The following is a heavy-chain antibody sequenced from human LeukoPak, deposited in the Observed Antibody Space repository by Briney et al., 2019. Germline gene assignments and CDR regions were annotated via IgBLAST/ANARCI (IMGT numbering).Heavy chain of an antibody. D-gene: IGHD2-21*01. CDR3: ARDKTLAYCGGDCYPET. V-gene: IGHV4-61*02. J-gene: IGHJ5*02. CDR2: INTSGST. Sequence: SETLSLTCTVSGDSISSGSYYWGWIRQPAGKGLEWIGRINTSGSTDYNPSLKSRVTISVDTSKNQFSLKLSSVTAADTAVYYCARDKTLAYCGGDCYPETWGQGALVTVSS. CDR1: GDSISSGSYY.